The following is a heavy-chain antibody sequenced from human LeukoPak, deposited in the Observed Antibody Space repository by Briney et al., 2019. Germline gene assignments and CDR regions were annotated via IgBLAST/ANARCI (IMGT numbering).Heavy chain of an antibody. CDR1: GGSFISSTYY. CDR2: IYYSGST. CDR3: ARDSEELWFGELSTTDYYYYGMDV. D-gene: IGHD3-10*01. Sequence: PSETLSLTCTVSGGSFISSTYYWGWIRQTPGKGLEWIGSIYYSGSTYYNPSLKSRVTMSVDTSKNQFSLKLNSVTAADTAVYYCARDSEELWFGELSTTDYYYYGMDVWGQGTTVTVSS. V-gene: IGHV4-39*02. J-gene: IGHJ6*02.